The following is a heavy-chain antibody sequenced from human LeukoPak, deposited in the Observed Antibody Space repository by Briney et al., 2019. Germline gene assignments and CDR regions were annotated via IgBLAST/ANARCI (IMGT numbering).Heavy chain of an antibody. Sequence: GGSLRLSCAASGLTFSSHWMHWVRQAPGKGLEWVAVISYDGSNKYYADSVKGRFTISRDNSKNTLYLQMNSLRAEDTAVYYCARDFSGYYYLQHWGQGTLVTVSS. CDR1: GLTFSSHW. J-gene: IGHJ1*01. CDR2: ISYDGSNK. V-gene: IGHV3-30*03. D-gene: IGHD3-22*01. CDR3: ARDFSGYYYLQH.